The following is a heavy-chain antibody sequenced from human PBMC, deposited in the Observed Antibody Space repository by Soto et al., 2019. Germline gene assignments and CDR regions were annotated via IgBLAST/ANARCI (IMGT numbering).Heavy chain of an antibody. CDR2: MYNLGTP. V-gene: IGHV4-59*01. CDR3: ARDTYGSVAFWSFDL. J-gene: IGHJ2*01. CDR1: GGYISAYY. D-gene: IGHD3-10*01. Sequence: QVQLQESGPGLVKPSETLSLTCNVSGGYISAYYWSWIRQPPGKGLEWIGYMYNLGTPKYNPSLKSRVTISGDTSKSQFTMQVRSLPAADTAVYYCARDTYGSVAFWSFDLWGRGARVTVSS.